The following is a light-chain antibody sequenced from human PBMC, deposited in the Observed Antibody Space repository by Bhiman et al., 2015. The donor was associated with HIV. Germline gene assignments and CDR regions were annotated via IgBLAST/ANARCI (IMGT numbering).Light chain of an antibody. CDR3: QAWDSNSAV. CDR1: KLGHKY. J-gene: IGLJ1*01. V-gene: IGLV3-1*01. CDR2: QDN. Sequence: SYELTQPPSVSVSPGQTASITCSGDKLGHKYACWYQQKPGQSPVLVIYQDNKRPSGVPERFSASNSGNTATLTISETQAVDEADYFCQAWDSNSAVFGTGTKVSVL.